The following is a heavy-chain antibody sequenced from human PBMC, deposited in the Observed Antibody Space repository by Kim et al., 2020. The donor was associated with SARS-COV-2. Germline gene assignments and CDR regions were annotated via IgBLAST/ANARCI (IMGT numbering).Heavy chain of an antibody. Sequence: SETLSLTCAVYGGSFSGYYWSWIRQPPGKGLEWIGEINHSGSTNYNPSLKSRVTISVDTSKNQFSLKLSSVTAADTAVYYCARMANYDFWSYSWFDPWGQGTLVTVSS. CDR1: GGSFSGYY. D-gene: IGHD3-3*01. J-gene: IGHJ5*02. V-gene: IGHV4-34*01. CDR3: ARMANYDFWSYSWFDP. CDR2: INHSGST.